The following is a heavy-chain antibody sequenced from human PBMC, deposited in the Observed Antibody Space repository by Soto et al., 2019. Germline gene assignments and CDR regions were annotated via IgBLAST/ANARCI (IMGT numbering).Heavy chain of an antibody. J-gene: IGHJ4*02. V-gene: IGHV3-21*01. CDR2: ISGDSTHI. D-gene: IGHD2-2*01. Sequence: GGSLRLSCRASGFTFSNYSINWVRQAPGKGLEWVSSISGDSTHIYYTDSVKGRFTISRDNAKSSVFLQMNSLRAEDTAVYFCARDPIPLPMFYFDYWGQGSLVTAPQ. CDR3: ARDPIPLPMFYFDY. CDR1: GFTFSNYS.